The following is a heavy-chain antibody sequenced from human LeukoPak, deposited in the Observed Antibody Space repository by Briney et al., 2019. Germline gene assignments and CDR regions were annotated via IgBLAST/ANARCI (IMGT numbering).Heavy chain of an antibody. CDR1: GFTFDDYA. Sequence: PGRSLRLSCAASGFTFDDYAMHWVRQAPGKGLEWVSGISWNSGSIGYADSVKGRFTISRDNAKNSLYLQMNSLRAEDMALYYCEKADTAMVTRGPFDYWGQGTLVTVSS. V-gene: IGHV3-9*03. J-gene: IGHJ4*02. D-gene: IGHD5-18*01. CDR3: EKADTAMVTRGPFDY. CDR2: ISWNSGSI.